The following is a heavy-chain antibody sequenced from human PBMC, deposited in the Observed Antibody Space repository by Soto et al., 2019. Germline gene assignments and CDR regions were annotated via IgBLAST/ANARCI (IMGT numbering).Heavy chain of an antibody. Sequence: GGSLRLSCAASGVTFSDLYMSWIRQAPGKGLEWISYISSGSTNIFYADSVKGRFTVSRDNAKNSVYLQMDSLRAEDTAVYYCARDRNAAGSDYWGQGPLVTVSS. CDR1: GVTFSDLY. V-gene: IGHV3-11*01. CDR2: ISSGSTNI. D-gene: IGHD1-1*01. CDR3: ARDRNAAGSDY. J-gene: IGHJ4*02.